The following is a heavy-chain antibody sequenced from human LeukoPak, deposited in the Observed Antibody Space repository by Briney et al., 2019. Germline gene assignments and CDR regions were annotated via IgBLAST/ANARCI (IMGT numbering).Heavy chain of an antibody. Sequence: SETLSLTCTVSGGSISSYYWSWIRRPPGKGLEWIGYIYYSGSTNYNPSLKSRVTISVDTSKNQFSLKLSSVTAADTAVYYCARDRSGGTYDAFDIWGQGTMVTVSS. CDR3: ARDRSGGTYDAFDI. J-gene: IGHJ3*02. D-gene: IGHD2-15*01. CDR2: IYYSGST. V-gene: IGHV4-59*01. CDR1: GGSISSYY.